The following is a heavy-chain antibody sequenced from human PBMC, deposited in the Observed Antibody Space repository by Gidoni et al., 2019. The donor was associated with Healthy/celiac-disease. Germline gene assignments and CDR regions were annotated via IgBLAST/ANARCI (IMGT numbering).Heavy chain of an antibody. D-gene: IGHD3-10*01. J-gene: IGHJ5*02. Sequence: QVQLVQSGAEVKKPGASVKVSCKASGYTFTSYGISWVRQAPGQGLEWMGWISAYNGNTNYAQKLQGRVTMTTDTSTSTAYMELRSLRSDDTAVYYGARDRGAVWFREGNWFDPWGQGTLVTVSS. CDR3: ARDRGAVWFREGNWFDP. V-gene: IGHV1-18*01. CDR2: ISAYNGNT. CDR1: GYTFTSYG.